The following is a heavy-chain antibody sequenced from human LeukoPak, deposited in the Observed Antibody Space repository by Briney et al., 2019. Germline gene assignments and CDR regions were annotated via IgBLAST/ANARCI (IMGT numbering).Heavy chain of an antibody. CDR1: GGSIRSSYYY. V-gene: IGHV4-39*07. CDR3: ARSGYSYGYDWFDP. J-gene: IGHJ5*02. Sequence: SETLSLTCTVSGGSIRSSYYYWGWIRQPPGKGLEWIGSIYDSGSTYYNPSLKSRVTISVDTSKNQFSLKLSSVTAADTAVYYCARSGYSYGYDWFDPWGQGTLVTVSS. D-gene: IGHD5-18*01. CDR2: IYDSGST.